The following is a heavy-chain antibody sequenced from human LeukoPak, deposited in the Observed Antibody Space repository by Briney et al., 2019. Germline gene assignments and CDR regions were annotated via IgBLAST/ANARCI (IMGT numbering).Heavy chain of an antibody. J-gene: IGHJ5*02. CDR3: ARLGDDSALGIRNWFDP. Sequence: GESLQISCKGSGSSFTSYWIGWVRQMPGKGLEWMGIIYPGDSDTRYSPSFQGQVTISADKSISTAYLQWSSLKASDTAMYYCARLGDDSALGIRNWFDPWGQGTLVTVSS. V-gene: IGHV5-51*01. CDR2: IYPGDSDT. CDR1: GSSFTSYW. D-gene: IGHD7-27*01.